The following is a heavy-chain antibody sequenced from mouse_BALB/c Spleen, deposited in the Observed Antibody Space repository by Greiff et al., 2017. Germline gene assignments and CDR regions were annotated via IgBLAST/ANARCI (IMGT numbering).Heavy chain of an antibody. J-gene: IGHJ2*01. D-gene: IGHD2-1*01. V-gene: IGHV5-17*02. Sequence: VQLKESGGGLVQPGGSRKLSCAASGFTFSSFGMHWVRQAPEKGLEWVAYISSGSSTIYYADTVKGRFTISRDNPKNTLFLQMTSLRSEDTAMYYCARLDCGNLFDYWGQGTTLTVSS. CDR3: ARLDCGNLFDY. CDR2: ISSGSSTI. CDR1: GFTFSSFG.